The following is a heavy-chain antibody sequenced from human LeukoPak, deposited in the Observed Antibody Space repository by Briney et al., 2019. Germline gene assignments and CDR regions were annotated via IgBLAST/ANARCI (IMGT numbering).Heavy chain of an antibody. V-gene: IGHV1-2*02. Sequence: ASVKVSCKASGYTFTGYYMHWVRQAPGQGLEWMGWINPNSGGTNHAQKFQGRVTMTRDTSISTAYMELSRLRSDDTAVYYCARAEEIAAAGTSWFDPWGQGTLVTVSS. D-gene: IGHD6-13*01. J-gene: IGHJ5*02. CDR3: ARAEEIAAAGTSWFDP. CDR1: GYTFTGYY. CDR2: INPNSGGT.